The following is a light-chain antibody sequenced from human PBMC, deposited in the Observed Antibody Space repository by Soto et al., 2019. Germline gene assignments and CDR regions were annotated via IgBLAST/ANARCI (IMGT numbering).Light chain of an antibody. CDR1: QSVSSSY. J-gene: IGKJ1*01. Sequence: EIVLTQSPGTLSLSPGERATLSCRASQSVSSSYLAWYQQKLGQAPRLLIYGASSRATGIPDRFSGSGSGTDFTLTISRLEPEVFAVYYCQQYGSLPWTFGQGTKVEIK. V-gene: IGKV3-20*01. CDR2: GAS. CDR3: QQYGSLPWT.